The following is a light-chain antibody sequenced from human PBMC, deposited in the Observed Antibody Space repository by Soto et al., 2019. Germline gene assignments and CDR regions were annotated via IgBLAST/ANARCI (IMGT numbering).Light chain of an antibody. Sequence: QSALTQPASVSGSPGQSITISCTGTSSDVGSYKFVSWYQHHPGKAPKLMIYEGSKRPSGVSYRFSGSKSGNTASLTISGRQAEDEAEYYCCSYAGSSTLVFGGGTKLTVL. V-gene: IGLV2-23*01. CDR2: EGS. J-gene: IGLJ2*01. CDR1: SSDVGSYKF. CDR3: CSYAGSSTLV.